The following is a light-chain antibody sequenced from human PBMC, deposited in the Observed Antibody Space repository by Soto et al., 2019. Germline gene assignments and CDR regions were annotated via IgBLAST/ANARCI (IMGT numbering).Light chain of an antibody. CDR3: QQYYSTPFP. V-gene: IGKV4-1*01. Sequence: DIVMTQSPDSLAVSLGERATINCKSSQSVLYSSNNKNYLAWYQQKPGQPPKVIIYWSSSRKSGVPDRFSGSGSGTDFPLTISSLQAEDVSVYYCQQYYSTPFPFGAGTKVDIK. J-gene: IGKJ3*01. CDR1: QSVLYSSNNKNY. CDR2: WSS.